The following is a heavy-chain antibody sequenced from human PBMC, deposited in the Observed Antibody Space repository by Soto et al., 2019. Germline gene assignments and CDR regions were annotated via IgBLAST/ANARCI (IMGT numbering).Heavy chain of an antibody. J-gene: IGHJ6*02. D-gene: IGHD2-2*01. CDR1: GFTFRSYA. CDR2: ISGSGGST. V-gene: IGHV3-23*01. Sequence: GVSLRLSCAASGFTFRSYAMSWVRQNTRKGLERVSAISGSGGSTYYADSVKGRFTISRDNSKNTLYLQMNILRAEDTAVYYCAKQDIVAVPAAIDSYYYGMDVWGQGTTVTVCS. CDR3: AKQDIVAVPAAIDSYYYGMDV.